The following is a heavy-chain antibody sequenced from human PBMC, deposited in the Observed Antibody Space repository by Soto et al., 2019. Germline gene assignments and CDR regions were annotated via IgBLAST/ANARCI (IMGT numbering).Heavy chain of an antibody. Sequence: GGSLRLSCAASGFTFSSYSMNWVRQAPGKGVEWVSSISSSSSYIYYADSVKGRLTISRDNAKNSLYLQMNSLRAEDTAVYYCARDSVTTDYWGQGTLVTVSS. CDR3: ARDSVTTDY. V-gene: IGHV3-21*01. CDR1: GFTFSSYS. J-gene: IGHJ4*02. CDR2: ISSSSSYI. D-gene: IGHD4-17*01.